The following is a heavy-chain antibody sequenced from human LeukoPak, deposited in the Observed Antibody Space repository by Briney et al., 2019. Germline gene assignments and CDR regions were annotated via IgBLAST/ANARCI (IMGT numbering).Heavy chain of an antibody. V-gene: IGHV3-30*18. CDR1: GFTFSSYG. D-gene: IGHD6-13*01. J-gene: IGHJ4*02. CDR2: ISHDGSSK. CDR3: AKDDIPRRQQLVIEY. Sequence: GGSLRLSCAASGFTFSSYGMHWVRQAPGKGLEWVAAISHDGSSKYYADSVKGRFTISRDNSKNTLYLQVNSLRTEDTAVYYCAKDDIPRRQQLVIEYWGRGTLVSVS.